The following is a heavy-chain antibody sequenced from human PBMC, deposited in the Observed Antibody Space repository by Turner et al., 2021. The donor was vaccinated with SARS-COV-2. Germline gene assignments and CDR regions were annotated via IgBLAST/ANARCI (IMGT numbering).Heavy chain of an antibody. D-gene: IGHD6-6*01. Sequence: QVQLQESGTGLVKPSETLSLTCTVSGGPISSYYWSWIRQPAGKGLAWIGRIYTSGSTNYNPSLKSRVTMSVDTSKNQFSLKLSSVTAADTAVYYCARDRVQLGPVGMDVWGQGTTVTVSS. V-gene: IGHV4-4*07. CDR2: IYTSGST. CDR3: ARDRVQLGPVGMDV. J-gene: IGHJ6*02. CDR1: GGPISSYY.